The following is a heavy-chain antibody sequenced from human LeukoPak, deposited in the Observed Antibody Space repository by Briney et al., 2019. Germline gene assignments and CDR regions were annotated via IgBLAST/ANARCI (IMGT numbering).Heavy chain of an antibody. D-gene: IGHD1-1*01. V-gene: IGHV3-74*01. CDR3: ARDSPRTGP. CDR2: IDGDGRIA. CDR1: GFAFSSYW. J-gene: IGHJ5*02. Sequence: GGSLRLSCAASGFAFSSYWMHWVRQVPGQGLVWVSHIDGDGRIAHYGDSVKGRFTISRDNAKNTVYLQMDSLRAEDTAVYHCARDSPRTGPWGQGILVIVSS.